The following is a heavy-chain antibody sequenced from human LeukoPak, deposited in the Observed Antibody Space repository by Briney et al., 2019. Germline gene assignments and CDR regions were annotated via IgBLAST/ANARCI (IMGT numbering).Heavy chain of an antibody. CDR2: IIPIFGTA. V-gene: IGHV1-69*13. CDR1: GGTFSSYA. J-gene: IGHJ5*02. Sequence: ASVKVSCKASGGTFSSYAISWVRQAPGQGLEWMGGIIPIFGTANYAQKFQGRVTITADESTSTAYMELSSLRSEDTAVYYCARVKYYYGSGSYTPFDPWGQGTLVTVSS. D-gene: IGHD3-10*01. CDR3: ARVKYYYGSGSYTPFDP.